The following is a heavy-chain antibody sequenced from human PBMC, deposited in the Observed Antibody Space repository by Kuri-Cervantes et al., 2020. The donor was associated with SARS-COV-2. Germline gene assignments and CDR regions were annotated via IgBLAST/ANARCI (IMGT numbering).Heavy chain of an antibody. CDR3: SGQSTSAITIFGVVINGGWFDP. D-gene: IGHD3-3*01. CDR2: IYTSGST. J-gene: IGHJ5*02. Sequence: SETLSLTCTVSGGSISSISYNWSWIRQPAGKGLEWIVYIYTSGSTNYNPSLKSRVTISVDTTKNQFTLKLSSVTAADTAVYYCSGQSTSAITIFGVVINGGWFDPWGQGTLVTVSS. CDR1: GGSISSISYN. V-gene: IGHV4-61*09.